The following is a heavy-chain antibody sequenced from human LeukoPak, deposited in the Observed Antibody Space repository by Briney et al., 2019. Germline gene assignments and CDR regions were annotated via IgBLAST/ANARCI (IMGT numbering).Heavy chain of an antibody. D-gene: IGHD3-9*01. CDR3: ARVGPISHDY. Sequence: GGSLRLSCAASGFTFSSYAMHWVRQAPGKGLEWVAVISYDGSNKYYADSVKGRFTISRDNSKNTLYLQMNSLRAEDTAVYYCARVGPISHDYWGQGTLVTVSS. J-gene: IGHJ4*02. CDR1: GFTFSSYA. CDR2: ISYDGSNK. V-gene: IGHV3-30-3*01.